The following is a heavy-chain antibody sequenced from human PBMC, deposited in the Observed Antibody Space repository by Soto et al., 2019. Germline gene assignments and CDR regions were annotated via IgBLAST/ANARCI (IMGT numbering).Heavy chain of an antibody. D-gene: IGHD5-12*01. CDR2: ISYDGSNT. V-gene: IGHV3-30*18. J-gene: IGHJ4*02. Sequence: QVQLVESGGGVVQPGRSLRLSCAASGFTFSSYGMHWVRQAPGKGLEWVAVISYDGSNTYYADSVKGRFTISRDNSKNTLYLQMNSLRAEDTAVYYCAKVTDGYPPDYWGQGTLVTVAS. CDR3: AKVTDGYPPDY. CDR1: GFTFSSYG.